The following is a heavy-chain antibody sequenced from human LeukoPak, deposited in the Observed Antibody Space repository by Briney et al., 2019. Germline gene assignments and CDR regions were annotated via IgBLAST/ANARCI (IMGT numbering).Heavy chain of an antibody. D-gene: IGHD2-15*01. J-gene: IGHJ4*02. Sequence: PSETLSLTCTVSGGSISSYFWSWIRQPPGKGLEWIGYIYYTGSANYSHSLESRVTMSVDTSKNQFSLNLRSMTAADTAVYYCARHSTGDCSGSSCPFYFDYWGQGILVTLSS. CDR3: ARHSTGDCSGSSCPFYFDY. CDR2: IYYTGSA. CDR1: GGSISSYF. V-gene: IGHV4-59*08.